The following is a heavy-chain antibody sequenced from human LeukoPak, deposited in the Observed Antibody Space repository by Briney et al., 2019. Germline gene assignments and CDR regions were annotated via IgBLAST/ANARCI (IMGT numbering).Heavy chain of an antibody. V-gene: IGHV4-30-2*01. J-gene: IGHJ3*02. Sequence: PSQTLSLTCTVSGGSISSGGYYWSWIRQPPGKGLEWIGYIYHSGSTYYNPSPKSRVTISVDRSKNQFSLKLSSVTAADTAVYYCARVGYCSGGSCYEAFDIWGQGTMVTVSS. CDR3: ARVGYCSGGSCYEAFDI. CDR2: IYHSGST. CDR1: GGSISSGGYY. D-gene: IGHD2-15*01.